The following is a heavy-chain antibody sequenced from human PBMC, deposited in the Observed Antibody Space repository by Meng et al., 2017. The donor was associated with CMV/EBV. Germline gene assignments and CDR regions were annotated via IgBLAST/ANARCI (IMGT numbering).Heavy chain of an antibody. CDR3: ARVMGPNRTPYYFDY. CDR2: IYYSGST. J-gene: IGHJ4*02. V-gene: IGHV4-30-4*08. Sequence: GQLQEQGPGLVKPSQTLSLTCTVSGGSISSGDYYWSWTRQPPGKGLEWIGYIYYSGSTYYNPSLKSRVTISVDTSKNQFSLKLSSVTAADTAVYYCARVMGPNRTPYYFDYWGQGTLVTVSS. D-gene: IGHD1-14*01. CDR1: GGSISSGDYY.